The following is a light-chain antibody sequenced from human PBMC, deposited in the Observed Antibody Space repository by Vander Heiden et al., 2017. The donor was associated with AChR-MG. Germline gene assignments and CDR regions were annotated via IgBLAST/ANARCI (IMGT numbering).Light chain of an antibody. V-gene: IGLV2-14*03. Sequence: QSALPQPASVSGSPGQSIPIPLTGTSSDVGGYTFVSLSKPHPCKASKLIIFDVRKRTSGVSNRFSGAKSANTASLTISGLQADDEADYYCTSYTTSGTLRVFGGGTKLTVL. CDR3: TSYTTSGTLRV. J-gene: IGLJ3*02. CDR1: SSDVGGYTF. CDR2: DVR.